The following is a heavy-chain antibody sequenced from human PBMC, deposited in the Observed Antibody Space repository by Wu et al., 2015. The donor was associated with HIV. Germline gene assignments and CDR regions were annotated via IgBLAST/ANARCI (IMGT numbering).Heavy chain of an antibody. CDR3: ARKLEVRRRLRDYYYYMDV. CDR2: MNPNSGNT. Sequence: QVQLVQSGAEVKKPGASVKVSCKASGYTFTSYDINWVRQATGQGLEWMGWMNPNSGNTGYAQKFQGRVTITRNTSISTAYMELSSLRSEDTAVYYCARKLEVRRRLRDYYYYMDVVGQKGPRVTVSS. CDR1: GYTFTSYD. D-gene: IGHD1-1*01. J-gene: IGHJ6*03. V-gene: IGHV1-8*03.